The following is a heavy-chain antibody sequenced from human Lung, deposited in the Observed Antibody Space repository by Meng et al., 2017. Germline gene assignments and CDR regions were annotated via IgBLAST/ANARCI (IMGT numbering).Heavy chain of an antibody. CDR1: GFTFDDYA. J-gene: IGHJ3*02. Sequence: GGSLRLSCAASGFTFDDYAMHWVRQAPGKGLERVSGISWNSGSIGYADSVKGRFTISRDNAKNSLYLQMNSLRAEDTALYYCAKVFTMTTNDAFDIWGQGRMVTVSS. CDR3: AKVFTMTTNDAFDI. D-gene: IGHD3-22*01. CDR2: ISWNSGSI. V-gene: IGHV3-9*01.